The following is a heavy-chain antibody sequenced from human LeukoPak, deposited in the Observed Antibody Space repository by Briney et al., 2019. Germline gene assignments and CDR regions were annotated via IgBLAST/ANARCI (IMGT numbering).Heavy chain of an antibody. V-gene: IGHV4-38-2*01. D-gene: IGHD6-13*01. CDR3: ARGSFGIAAAGTQYFDY. CDR1: GYSISSGYY. J-gene: IGHJ4*02. Sequence: SETLSLTCAASGYSISSGYYWGWIRQPPGKGLEWIGSIYHSGSTYYNPSLKSRVTISVDTSKNQFSLKLSSVTAADTAVYYCARGSFGIAAAGTQYFDYWGQGTLVTVSS. CDR2: IYHSGST.